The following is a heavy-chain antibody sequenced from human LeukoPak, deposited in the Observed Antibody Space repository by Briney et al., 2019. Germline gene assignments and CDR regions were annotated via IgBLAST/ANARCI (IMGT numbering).Heavy chain of an antibody. Sequence: SETLSLTCTVSGGSISGCYWSWIRQPPGKGLEWIGYIYYSGSTNYNPSLTSRVTISVDTSKNQFSLKLSSVTAADTAVYYCARQQYSSGWYPLDYWGQGTLVTVSS. D-gene: IGHD6-19*01. CDR3: ARQQYSSGWYPLDY. CDR2: IYYSGST. V-gene: IGHV4-59*01. CDR1: GGSISGCY. J-gene: IGHJ4*02.